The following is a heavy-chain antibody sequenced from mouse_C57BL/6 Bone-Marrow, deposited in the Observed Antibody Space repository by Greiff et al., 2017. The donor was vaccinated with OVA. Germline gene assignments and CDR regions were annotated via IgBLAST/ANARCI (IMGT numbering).Heavy chain of an antibody. CDR3: ARHGTVVTDAMDY. V-gene: IGHV5-15*01. D-gene: IGHD1-1*01. CDR1: GFTFSDYG. J-gene: IGHJ4*01. CDR2: ISNLAYSI. Sequence: EVKLVESGGGLVQPGGSLKLSCAASGFTFSDYGMAWVRQAPRKGPEWVAFISNLAYSIYYADTVTGRFTISRENAKNTLYLEMSSLRSQDTAMYYCARHGTVVTDAMDYWGQGTSVTVSS.